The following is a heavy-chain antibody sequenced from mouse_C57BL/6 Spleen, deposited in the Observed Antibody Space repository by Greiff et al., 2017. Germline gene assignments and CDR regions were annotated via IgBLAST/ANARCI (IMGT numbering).Heavy chain of an antibody. D-gene: IGHD2-1*01. Sequence: EVKLMESGGGLVQPGESLKLSCESYEYEFPSHDMSWVRQTPEKRLELVAAITSDGGSTYYPDTMERRIIISRDNTKKTRYLQMSSLRYEDTALYYCARDGNYAMDYWGQGTSVTVSS. CDR2: ITSDGGST. J-gene: IGHJ4*01. CDR1: EYEFPSHD. V-gene: IGHV5-2*01. CDR3: ARDGNYAMDY.